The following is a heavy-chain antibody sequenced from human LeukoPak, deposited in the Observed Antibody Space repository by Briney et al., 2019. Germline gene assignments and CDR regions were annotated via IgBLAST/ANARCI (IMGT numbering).Heavy chain of an antibody. D-gene: IGHD3-10*01. CDR2: ISAYNGNT. Sequence: ASVKVSCKASGYTFTSYGISWVRQAPGQRLEWMGWISAYNGNTNYAQKLQGRVTMTTDTSTSTAYMELRSLRSDDTAVYYCARGLDGSGSWPNYYYYYGMDVWGKGTTVTVSS. V-gene: IGHV1-18*04. J-gene: IGHJ6*04. CDR3: ARGLDGSGSWPNYYYYYGMDV. CDR1: GYTFTSYG.